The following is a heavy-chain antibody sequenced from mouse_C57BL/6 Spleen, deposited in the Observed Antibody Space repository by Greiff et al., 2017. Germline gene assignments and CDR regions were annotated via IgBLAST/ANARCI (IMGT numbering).Heavy chain of an antibody. CDR3: TREGYYGSSGGFAY. CDR2: IRSGGDYI. CDR1: GFTFSSYA. D-gene: IGHD1-1*01. Sequence: EVKLVESGEGLVKPGGSLKLSCAASGFTFSSYAMSWVRQTPEKRLAWVAYIRSGGDYIYYADTVKGRFTISSDNARNTLYLQMSSRKSEDTAMYYCTREGYYGSSGGFAYWGQGTLVTVSA. V-gene: IGHV5-9-1*02. J-gene: IGHJ3*01.